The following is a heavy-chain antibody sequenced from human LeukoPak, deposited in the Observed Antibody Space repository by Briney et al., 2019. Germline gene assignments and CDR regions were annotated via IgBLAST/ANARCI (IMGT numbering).Heavy chain of an antibody. Sequence: ASVKVSCKASGYTFTGYYMHWVRQAPGQGLEWMGWINPNSGDTNYAEKFQGRVTMTRDTSISTAYMELSSLRSEDTAVYYCASRYYYDSSGYLRFDYWGQGTLVTVSS. V-gene: IGHV1-2*02. CDR3: ASRYYYDSSGYLRFDY. CDR2: INPNSGDT. CDR1: GYTFTGYY. J-gene: IGHJ4*02. D-gene: IGHD3-22*01.